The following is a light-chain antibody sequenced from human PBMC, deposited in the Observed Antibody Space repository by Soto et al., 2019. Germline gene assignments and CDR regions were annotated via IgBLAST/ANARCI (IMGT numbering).Light chain of an antibody. CDR3: QQRKNWQVT. Sequence: EIVMTHSPLTLPVTPGEPATLSCRASQSVSSSYLAWYQQKPGQAPRLLIYDASNRATGIPARFSGSGSGTDFTLTISSLEPEDFAVYYCQQRKNWQVTFGQGTRLEIK. CDR1: QSVSSSY. CDR2: DAS. J-gene: IGKJ5*01. V-gene: IGKV3D-20*02.